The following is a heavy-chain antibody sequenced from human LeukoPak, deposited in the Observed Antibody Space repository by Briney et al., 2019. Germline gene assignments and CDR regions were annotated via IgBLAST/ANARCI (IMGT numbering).Heavy chain of an antibody. V-gene: IGHV1-2*02. J-gene: IGHJ5*02. D-gene: IGHD6-13*01. CDR2: INPNSGGT. CDR1: GYTFTGYY. CDR3: ASANQNGGYSSSWYWYNWFDP. Sequence: GASVKVSCKASGYTFTGYYMHWVRQAPGQGLEWMGWINPNSGGTNYAQKFQGGVTMTRDTSISTAYMELSRLRSDDTAVYYGASANQNGGYSSSWYWYNWFDPWGQGTLVTVSS.